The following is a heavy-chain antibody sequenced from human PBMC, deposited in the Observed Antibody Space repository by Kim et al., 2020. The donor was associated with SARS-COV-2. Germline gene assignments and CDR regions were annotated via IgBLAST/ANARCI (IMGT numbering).Heavy chain of an antibody. Sequence: GESLKISCKGSGYSFTSYWIGWVRQMPGKGLEWMGIIYPGDSDTRYSPSFQGQVTISADKSISTAYLPWSSLKASDTAMYYCARIDGYNWNYEADAFDIWGQGTMVTVSS. V-gene: IGHV5-51*01. J-gene: IGHJ3*02. D-gene: IGHD1-7*01. CDR1: GYSFTSYW. CDR3: ARIDGYNWNYEADAFDI. CDR2: IYPGDSDT.